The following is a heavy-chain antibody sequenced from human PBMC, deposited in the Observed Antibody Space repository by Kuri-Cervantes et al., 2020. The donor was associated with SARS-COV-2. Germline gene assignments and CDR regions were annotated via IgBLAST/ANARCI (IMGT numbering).Heavy chain of an antibody. J-gene: IGHJ4*02. D-gene: IGHD1-1*01. V-gene: IGHV3-23*01. CDR1: GFTFSSYA. Sequence: GGSLRLSCAASGFTFSSYAMSWVRQAPGKGLEWVSAISGSGGSTYYADSVKGRFTISRDNSKNTLYLQMNSLRAEDTAVYYCAKELERLRVGPETNDYWGQGTLVTVSS. CDR3: AKELERLRVGPETNDY. CDR2: ISGSGGST.